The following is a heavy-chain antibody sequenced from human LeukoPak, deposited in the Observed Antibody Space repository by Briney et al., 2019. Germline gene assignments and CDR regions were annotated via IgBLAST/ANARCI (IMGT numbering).Heavy chain of an antibody. J-gene: IGHJ4*02. CDR3: ARGSGSYRHFDY. CDR2: IYYSGSA. Sequence: SETLSLTCTVSGGSISSSSYYWGWIRQPPGKGLEWIGSIYYSGSAYYNPSLKSRVTVSVDTSKNQFSLKLSSVTAADTAVYYCARGSGSYRHFDYWGQGTLVTVSS. CDR1: GGSISSSSYY. V-gene: IGHV4-39*07. D-gene: IGHD1-26*01.